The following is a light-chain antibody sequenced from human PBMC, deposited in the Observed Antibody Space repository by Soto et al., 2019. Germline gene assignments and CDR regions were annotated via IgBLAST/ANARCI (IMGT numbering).Light chain of an antibody. V-gene: IGKV1-5*03. CDR3: QQYNSYYT. J-gene: IGKJ2*01. CDR1: QSIIISL. CDR2: KAS. Sequence: DIQMTQSPSTLSASVGDRVTITCRASQSIIISLLAWYQQKPGKPPKLLIYKASSLQSGVPSRFSGSGSGTEFTLTISSLQPDDFATYYCQQYNSYYTFGQGTKVDIK.